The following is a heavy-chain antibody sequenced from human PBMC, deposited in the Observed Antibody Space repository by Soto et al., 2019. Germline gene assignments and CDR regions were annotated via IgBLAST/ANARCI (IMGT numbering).Heavy chain of an antibody. V-gene: IGHV3-23*01. D-gene: IGHD5-12*01. CDR3: AKDSFINLRGYDSY. CDR1: GFASSTYA. Sequence: PWGSLRLSCAASGFASSTYAMSWFRQSPGKGLEWVSAISGSGDSTYYADSVKGRFTISRDNSKNTLYLQMSSLRAEDTAIYYCAKDSFINLRGYDSYWGQGTLVTVSS. CDR2: ISGSGDST. J-gene: IGHJ4*02.